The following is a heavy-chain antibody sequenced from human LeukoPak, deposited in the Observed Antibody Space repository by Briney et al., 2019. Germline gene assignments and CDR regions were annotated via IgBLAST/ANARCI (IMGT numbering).Heavy chain of an antibody. Sequence: KLGGSLRLSCGASGFTFSSYSMNWVRQAPGKGLEWVSSISSSSSYIYYADSVKGRFTISRDNAKNSLYLQMNSLRAEDTAVYYCAGGSSGTYYYFDYWGQGTLVTVSS. CDR3: AGGSSGTYYYFDY. CDR1: GFTFSSYS. V-gene: IGHV3-21*01. D-gene: IGHD1-26*01. CDR2: ISSSSSYI. J-gene: IGHJ4*02.